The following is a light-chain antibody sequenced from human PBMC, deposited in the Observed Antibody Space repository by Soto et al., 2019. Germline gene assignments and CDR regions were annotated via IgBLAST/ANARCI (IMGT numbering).Light chain of an antibody. CDR2: RAS. CDR3: RQYCTSPQT. V-gene: IGKV3-20*01. Sequence: EVVLTQSPGTLSLSPGAIATLSCRASQSVSGNCLAWYQHKPGQAPRLLIYRASNRATDIPDRFSGSGPATDVALAICSLESGDFAVYYCRQYCTSPQTFGPGTKVDI. CDR1: QSVSGNC. J-gene: IGKJ3*01.